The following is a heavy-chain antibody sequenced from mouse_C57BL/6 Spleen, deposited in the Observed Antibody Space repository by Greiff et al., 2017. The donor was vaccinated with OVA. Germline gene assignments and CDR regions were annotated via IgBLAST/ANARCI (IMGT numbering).Heavy chain of an antibody. Sequence: EVKLQESGGDLVKPGGSLKLSCAASGFTFSSYGMSWVRQTPDKRLEWVATISSGGSYTYYPDSVKGRFTISRDNAKNTLYLQMSSLKSEDTAIYYCARQHDGYWYFDVWGTGTTVTVSS. CDR3: ARQHDGYWYFDV. V-gene: IGHV5-6*01. D-gene: IGHD2-3*01. J-gene: IGHJ1*03. CDR2: ISSGGSYT. CDR1: GFTFSSYG.